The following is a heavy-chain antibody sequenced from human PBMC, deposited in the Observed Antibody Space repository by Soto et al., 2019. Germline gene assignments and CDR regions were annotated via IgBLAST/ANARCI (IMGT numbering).Heavy chain of an antibody. D-gene: IGHD3-10*01. CDR1: GGSISSGDYY. CDR3: ARDLRGGMHGMDV. CDR2: IYYSGST. V-gene: IGHV4-30-4*01. Sequence: PSETLSLTCTVSGGSISSGDYYWSWIRQPPGKGLEWIGYIYYSGSTYYNPSLKSRVTISVDTSKNQFSLKLSSVTAADTAVYYCARDLRGGMHGMDVWGQGTTVPVSS. J-gene: IGHJ6*02.